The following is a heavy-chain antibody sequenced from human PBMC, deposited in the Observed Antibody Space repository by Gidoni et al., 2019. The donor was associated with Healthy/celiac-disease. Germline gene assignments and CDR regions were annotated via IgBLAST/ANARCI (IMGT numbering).Heavy chain of an antibody. CDR1: GFTFDDYG. D-gene: IGHD5-12*01. CDR2: INWNGGST. CDR3: ARDRSIVSGYEDGVDY. J-gene: IGHJ4*02. Sequence: GFTFDDYGMSWVRQDPGKGLEWVSGINWNGGSTGYADSVKGRFTISRDNAKNSLYLQMNSLRAEDTALYYCARDRSIVSGYEDGVDYWGQGTLVTVSS. V-gene: IGHV3-20*03.